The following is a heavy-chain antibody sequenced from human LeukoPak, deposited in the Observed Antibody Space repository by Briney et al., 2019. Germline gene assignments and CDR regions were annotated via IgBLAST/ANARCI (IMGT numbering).Heavy chain of an antibody. J-gene: IGHJ6*02. CDR1: GFTFSSYA. CDR2: ISGSGGST. Sequence: GGFLRLSCAASGFTFSSYAMSWVRQAPGKGLEWVSAISGSGGSTYYADSVKGRFTISRDNSKNTLYLQMNSLRAEDTAVYYCAKRYSSGWENYYYYGMDVWGQGTTVTVSS. CDR3: AKRYSSGWENYYYYGMDV. V-gene: IGHV3-23*01. D-gene: IGHD6-19*01.